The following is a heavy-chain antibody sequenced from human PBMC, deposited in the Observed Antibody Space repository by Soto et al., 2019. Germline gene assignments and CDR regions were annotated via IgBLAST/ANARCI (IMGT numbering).Heavy chain of an antibody. V-gene: IGHV1-69*13. D-gene: IGHD4-4*01. CDR2: IIPRSGTS. J-gene: IGHJ6*02. CDR1: GDTFSTYT. CDR3: ARDQIDYSNYGFHYYYYYGMDV. Sequence: SVKVSCKASGDTFSTYTITWVRQAPGQGLEWMGGIIPRSGTSNYAQKFQGRVTITADESTSTAYMELSSLRSEDTAVYYCARDQIDYSNYGFHYYYYYGMDVWGQGTTVTVSS.